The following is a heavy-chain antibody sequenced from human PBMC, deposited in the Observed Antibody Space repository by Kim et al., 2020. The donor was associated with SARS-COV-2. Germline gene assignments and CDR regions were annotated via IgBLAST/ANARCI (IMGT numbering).Heavy chain of an antibody. CDR2: INAGNGNT. CDR3: ARETTIRYSSSWYPPVTAGDPFDY. CDR1: GYTFTSYA. Sequence: ASVKVSCKASGYTFTSYAMHWVRQAPGQRLEWMGWINAGNGNTKYSQKFQGRVTITRDTSASTAYMELSSLRSEDTAVYYCARETTIRYSSSWYPPVTAGDPFDYWGQGTLVTVSS. V-gene: IGHV1-3*01. D-gene: IGHD6-13*01. J-gene: IGHJ4*02.